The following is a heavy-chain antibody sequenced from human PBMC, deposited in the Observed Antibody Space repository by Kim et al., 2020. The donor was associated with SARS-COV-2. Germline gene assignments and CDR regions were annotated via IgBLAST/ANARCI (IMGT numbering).Heavy chain of an antibody. V-gene: IGHV4-59*13. D-gene: IGHD2-2*01. CDR1: GGSISSYY. J-gene: IGHJ4*02. CDR2: IYYSGST. Sequence: SETLSLTCTVSGGSISSYYWSWIRQPPGKGLEWIGYIYYSGSTNYNPSLKSRVTISVDTSKNQFSLKLSSVTAADTAVYYCARVFSKLGRPAAIGYFDYWGQGTLVTVSS. CDR3: ARVFSKLGRPAAIGYFDY.